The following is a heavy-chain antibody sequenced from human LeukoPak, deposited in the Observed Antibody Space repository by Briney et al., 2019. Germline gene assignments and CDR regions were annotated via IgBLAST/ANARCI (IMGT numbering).Heavy chain of an antibody. CDR3: ARGGYLDY. CDR1: GGTFSSYA. Sequence: SVKVSCKASGGTFSSYAISWVRQAPGQGLEWMGRIIPILYIANYAQKFQGRLTITADKSTSTAYMELSSLRSEDTAVYYCARGGYLDYWGQGTLVTVSS. J-gene: IGHJ4*02. CDR2: IIPILYIA. D-gene: IGHD6-13*01. V-gene: IGHV1-69*04.